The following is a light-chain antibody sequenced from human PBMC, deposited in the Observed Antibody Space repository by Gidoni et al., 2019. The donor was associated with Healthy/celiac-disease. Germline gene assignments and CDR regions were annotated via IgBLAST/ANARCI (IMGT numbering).Light chain of an antibody. CDR3: QQYYSTPLT. J-gene: IGKJ4*01. Sequence: DIVMTQSPDSLAVSLGERATINCKSSQSVLYSSNNKNYLAWYQQKPGQPTKLLIYWASTRESGVPDRFSGSGSGTDFPLTISSLQAEDVAVYYCQQYYSTPLTFGGGTKVEIK. CDR1: QSVLYSSNNKNY. V-gene: IGKV4-1*01. CDR2: WAS.